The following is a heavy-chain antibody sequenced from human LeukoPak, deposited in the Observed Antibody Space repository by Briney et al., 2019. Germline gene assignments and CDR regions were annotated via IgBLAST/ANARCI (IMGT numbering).Heavy chain of an antibody. V-gene: IGHV3-72*01. CDR3: AKDGSGNYRPDY. J-gene: IGHJ4*02. Sequence: PGGSLRLSCAASGFTFSDHYMDWVRQAPGKGLEWVGRTRNKANSYTTEYAASVKGRFTISRDDSKNSLYLQMNSLKTEDTAVYYCAKDGSGNYRPDYWGQGTLVTVSS. CDR2: TRNKANSYTT. D-gene: IGHD1-26*01. CDR1: GFTFSDHY.